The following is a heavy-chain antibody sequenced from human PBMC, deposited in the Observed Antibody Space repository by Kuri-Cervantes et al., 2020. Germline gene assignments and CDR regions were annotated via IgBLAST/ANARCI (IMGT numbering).Heavy chain of an antibody. Sequence: SQTLSLTCAVYGGSFSGYYWSWIRQPPGKGLEWIGEINHSGSTNYNPSLKSRVTISIDTSKNQFSLKLSSVTAADTAVYYCARQNDYDDYGDAFDIWGQGTMVTVSS. CDR2: INHSGST. J-gene: IGHJ3*02. CDR1: GGSFSGYY. CDR3: ARQNDYDDYGDAFDI. V-gene: IGHV4-34*01. D-gene: IGHD4-17*01.